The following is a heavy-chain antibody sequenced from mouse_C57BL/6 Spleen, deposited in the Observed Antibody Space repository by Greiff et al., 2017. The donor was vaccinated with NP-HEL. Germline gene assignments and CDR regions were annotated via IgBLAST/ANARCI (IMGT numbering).Heavy chain of an antibody. CDR1: GYTFTDYN. J-gene: IGHJ2*01. Sequence: EVQGVESGPELVKPGASVKMSCKASGYTFTDYNMHWVKQSHGKSLEWIGYINPNNGGTSYNQKFKGKATLTVNKSSSTAYMELRSLTSEDSAVYYCARGRYDYDGKVDYWGQGTTLTVSS. V-gene: IGHV1-22*01. CDR3: ARGRYDYDGKVDY. CDR2: INPNNGGT. D-gene: IGHD2-4*01.